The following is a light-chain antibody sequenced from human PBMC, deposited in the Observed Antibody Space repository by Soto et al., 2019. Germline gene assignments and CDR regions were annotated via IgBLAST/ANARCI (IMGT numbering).Light chain of an antibody. J-gene: IGKJ2*01. Sequence: EIVLTQSPATLSLSPGERATLSCRASQSVNSYLDWYQQKPGQAPSLLIYGASNRATGIPARFSGSGSGTDFTLTISSLEPEDFAVYYCQQRSNWPRTFGQGTKLEIK. CDR1: QSVNSY. CDR2: GAS. CDR3: QQRSNWPRT. V-gene: IGKV3-11*01.